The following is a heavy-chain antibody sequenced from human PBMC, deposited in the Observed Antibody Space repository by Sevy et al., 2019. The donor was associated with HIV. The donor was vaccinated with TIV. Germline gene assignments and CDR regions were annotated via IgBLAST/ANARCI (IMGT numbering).Heavy chain of an antibody. CDR3: AREAIVSPDAFDI. J-gene: IGHJ3*02. D-gene: IGHD2-15*01. V-gene: IGHV3-11*01. CDR1: GFIFSDYY. Sequence: GGSLRLSCAASGFIFSDYYMNWIGQAPGKGLEWVSYISSTSGSDIYYADSVKGRFTISRDNAKNSLYLQMNSLRAEDTAVYYCAREAIVSPDAFDIWGQGTMVTVSS. CDR2: ISSTSGSDI.